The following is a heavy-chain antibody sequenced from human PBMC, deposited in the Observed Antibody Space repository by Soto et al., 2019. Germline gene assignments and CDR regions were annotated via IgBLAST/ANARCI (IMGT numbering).Heavy chain of an antibody. D-gene: IGHD3-9*01. Sequence: PSETLSLTCTVSGGSISSGDYYWSWIRQPPGKGLEWIGCIYYSGSTYYNPSLQSRVAISVDTSKNQFSLKLSSVTAADTAVYYCARDGRYDILTGGDYYYYYMDVWGKGTTVTVSS. CDR1: GGSISSGDYY. V-gene: IGHV4-30-4*01. J-gene: IGHJ6*03. CDR3: ARDGRYDILTGGDYYYYYMDV. CDR2: IYYSGST.